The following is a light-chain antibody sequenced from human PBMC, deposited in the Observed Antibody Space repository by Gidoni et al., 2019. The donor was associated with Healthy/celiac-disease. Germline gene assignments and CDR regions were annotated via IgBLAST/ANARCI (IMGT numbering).Light chain of an antibody. V-gene: IGLV3-21*03. CDR3: QVWDSSSDHFVV. CDR1: NIGSKS. Sequence: SYVLTQPPSVSVAPGKTARITCGGNNIGSKSVHWYQQKPGQAPVLVVYDDSDRPSGIPGRFSGSNSGNTATLTISRVEAGDEADYYCQVWDSSSDHFVVFGGGTKLTVL. J-gene: IGLJ2*01. CDR2: DDS.